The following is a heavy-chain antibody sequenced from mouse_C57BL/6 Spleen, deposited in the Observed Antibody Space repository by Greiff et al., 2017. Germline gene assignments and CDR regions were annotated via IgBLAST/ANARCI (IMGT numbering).Heavy chain of an antibody. J-gene: IGHJ4*01. Sequence: QVQLQQPGAELVRPGSSVKLSCKASGYTFTSYWMDWVKQRPGQGLEWIGNIYPSDSETHYNQKFKDKATLTVDKSSSTAYMQLSSLTSKDSAVYYCARDGYYAMDYWGQGTSVTVSS. D-gene: IGHD2-3*01. CDR1: GYTFTSYW. CDR2: IYPSDSET. V-gene: IGHV1-61*01. CDR3: ARDGYYAMDY.